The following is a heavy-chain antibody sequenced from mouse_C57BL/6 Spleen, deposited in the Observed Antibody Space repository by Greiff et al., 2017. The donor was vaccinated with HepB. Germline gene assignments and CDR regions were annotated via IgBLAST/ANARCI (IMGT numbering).Heavy chain of an antibody. Sequence: EVQLQQSGAELVRPGASVKLSCTASGFNIKDDYMHWVKQRPEQGLEWIGWIDPENGDTEYASKFQGKATITADTSSNTAYLQLSSLTSEDTAVYYCTTGGSSYGYFDVWGPGTTVTVSS. CDR3: TTGGSSYGYFDV. D-gene: IGHD1-1*01. J-gene: IGHJ1*01. CDR1: GFNIKDDY. CDR2: IDPENGDT. V-gene: IGHV14-4*01.